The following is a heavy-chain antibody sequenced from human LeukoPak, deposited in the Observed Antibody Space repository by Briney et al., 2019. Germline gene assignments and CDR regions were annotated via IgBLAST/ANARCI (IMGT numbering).Heavy chain of an antibody. Sequence: ASVKVSCEASEYTFTSYDMNWVRQAPGQGLEWMGWINTNTGNPSFAQGFTGRFVFSLDTSVSTSYLQITSLKAEDTAVYYCARGDWTIWGQGTLVTVSS. J-gene: IGHJ4*02. CDR1: EYTFTSYD. CDR3: ARGDWTI. CDR2: INTNTGNP. D-gene: IGHD2-21*02. V-gene: IGHV7-4-1*02.